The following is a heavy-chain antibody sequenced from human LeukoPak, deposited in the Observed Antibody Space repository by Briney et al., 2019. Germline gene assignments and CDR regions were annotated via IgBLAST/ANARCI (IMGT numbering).Heavy chain of an antibody. J-gene: IGHJ4*02. CDR1: GFTFSTYS. Sequence: GGSLRLSCAASGFTFSTYSMHWVRQAPGKGLEWVAIISYDGSKKYYADSLKGRFTISRDNSKNTLYLQMNSLRAEDTAVYYCAKDRTYYDFWSGQGGFDYWGQGTLVTVSS. CDR2: ISYDGSKK. CDR3: AKDRTYYDFWSGQGGFDY. V-gene: IGHV3-30*04. D-gene: IGHD3-3*01.